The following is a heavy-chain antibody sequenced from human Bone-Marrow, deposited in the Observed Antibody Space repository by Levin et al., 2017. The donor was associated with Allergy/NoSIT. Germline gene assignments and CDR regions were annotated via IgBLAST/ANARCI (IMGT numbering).Heavy chain of an antibody. CDR1: GYTFTDYF. CDR3: ARISSAAFDI. J-gene: IGHJ3*02. CDR2: IIPNSGDT. Sequence: GESLKISCKASGYTFTDYFIHWVRLAPGQGLEWMGWIIPNSGDTDSAQNFQDRVTMTRDTSISTAYMELSSLTSNDTALYYCARISSAAFDIWGQGTVDTVSS. V-gene: IGHV1-2*02. D-gene: IGHD6-19*01.